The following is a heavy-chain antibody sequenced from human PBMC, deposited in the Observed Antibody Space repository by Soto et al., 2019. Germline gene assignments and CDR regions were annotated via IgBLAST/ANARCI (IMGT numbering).Heavy chain of an antibody. CDR3: AKAPLAFDI. Sequence: EVELLESGGGWVHPGESLRLSCAVSGFSVSESTMSWVRQAPGKGLQWVSSISATGAVTYYADSVKGRVTISRDTSKDTVFLEMKSLRVEDTAVYFCAKAPLAFDIWGQGTVVTVSS. CDR2: ISATGAVT. J-gene: IGHJ3*02. CDR1: GFSVSEST. V-gene: IGHV3-23*01.